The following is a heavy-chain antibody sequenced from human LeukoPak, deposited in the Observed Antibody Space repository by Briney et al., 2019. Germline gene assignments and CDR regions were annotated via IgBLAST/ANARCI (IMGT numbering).Heavy chain of an antibody. J-gene: IGHJ6*03. CDR3: ARDILTGYPSYYYYMNV. Sequence: ASVKVSCKASGYTLTSYGISWVRQAPGQGLEWMGWISAYNGNTNYAQKLQGRVTMTTDTSTSTAYMELRSLRSDDTAVYYCARDILTGYPSYYYYMNVWGKGTTVTISS. V-gene: IGHV1-18*01. D-gene: IGHD3-9*01. CDR2: ISAYNGNT. CDR1: GYTLTSYG.